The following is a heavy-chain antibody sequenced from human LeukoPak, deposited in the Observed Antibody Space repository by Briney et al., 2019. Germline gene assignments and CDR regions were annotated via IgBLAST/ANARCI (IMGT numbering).Heavy chain of an antibody. CDR3: AKDIGSGYDFFDY. V-gene: IGHV3-23*01. CDR2: ISGSGGST. Sequence: GGSLRLSCAASGFTFSSYAMSWVRQAPGKGLEWVSAISGSGGSTYYADSVKGRFTISRDNSKNTLYQQMNSLRAEDTAVYYCAKDIGSGYDFFDYWGQGTLVTVSS. J-gene: IGHJ4*02. D-gene: IGHD5-12*01. CDR1: GFTFSSYA.